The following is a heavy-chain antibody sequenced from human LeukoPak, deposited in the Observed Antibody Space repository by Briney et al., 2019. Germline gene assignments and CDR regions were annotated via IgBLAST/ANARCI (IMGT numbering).Heavy chain of an antibody. CDR2: IYPRDSDT. CDR3: ARSHSSTLTWFDQ. CDR1: GYSFATYW. J-gene: IGHJ5*02. V-gene: IGHV5-51*01. Sequence: GESLKISCKGSGYSFATYWIAWVRQTPRKRLEWMGIIYPRDSDTKYNPSFQGQVSISADKSISTAYLQWNSLQASDTAIYYCARSHSSTLTWFDQWGQGTLVSVSS.